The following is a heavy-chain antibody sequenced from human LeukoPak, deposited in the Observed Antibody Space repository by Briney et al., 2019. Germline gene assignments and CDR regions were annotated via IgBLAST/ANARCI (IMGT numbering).Heavy chain of an antibody. Sequence: ASVKVSCKASGGTFSSYAISWVRQAPGQGLEWMGGIIPIFGTANYAQKFQGRVTITADESTSTAYMELSSLRSEDTAVYYCARDILPLVGATTTGEAFDIWGQGTMVTVSS. D-gene: IGHD1-26*01. J-gene: IGHJ3*02. CDR1: GGTFSSYA. CDR2: IIPIFGTA. CDR3: ARDILPLVGATTTGEAFDI. V-gene: IGHV1-69*13.